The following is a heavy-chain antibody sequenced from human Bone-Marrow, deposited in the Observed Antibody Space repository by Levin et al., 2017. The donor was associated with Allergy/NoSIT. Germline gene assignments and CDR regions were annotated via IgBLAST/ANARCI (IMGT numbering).Heavy chain of an antibody. CDR3: ARGIIGDVRVAHKEAFDI. CDR2: ISSSGSDM. V-gene: IGHV3-21*01. J-gene: IGHJ3*02. D-gene: IGHD2-8*02. CDR1: GFSFSIYS. Sequence: PGGSLRLSCTVSGFSFSIYSINWVRQAPGKGLEWVSSISSSGSDMYYVDSVRGRFTISRDNAKNSLTLQMNSLRAEDTAVYYCARGIIGDVRVAHKEAFDIWGQGTMVSVSS.